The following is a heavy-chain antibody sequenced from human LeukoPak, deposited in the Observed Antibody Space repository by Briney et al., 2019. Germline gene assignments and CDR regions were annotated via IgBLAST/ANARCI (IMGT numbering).Heavy chain of an antibody. Sequence: PGGSLRLSCAASGFTFSSYGMHWVRQAPGKGLEWVAVISYDGSNKYYADSVKGRFTISRDNSKNTLYLQMNSLRAEDTAVYYCARDLAAGNWFDPWGQGTLVTVSS. CDR1: GFTFSSYG. CDR3: ARDLAAGNWFDP. J-gene: IGHJ5*02. CDR2: ISYDGSNK. V-gene: IGHV3-30*03. D-gene: IGHD6-25*01.